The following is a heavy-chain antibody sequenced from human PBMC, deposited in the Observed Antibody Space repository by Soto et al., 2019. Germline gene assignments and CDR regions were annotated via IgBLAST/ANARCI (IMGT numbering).Heavy chain of an antibody. V-gene: IGHV3-23*01. D-gene: IGHD6-13*01. J-gene: IGHJ4*02. CDR3: AKAFRWYDY. Sequence: GGSLRLSCAASGFTFSSYAMNWVRQAPGKGLEWVSGISGSGGSTYYADSVKGRFTISRDNSKNTLYLQMSSLRAEDTAVYYCAKAFRWYDYWGQGTLVTVFS. CDR1: GFTFSSYA. CDR2: ISGSGGST.